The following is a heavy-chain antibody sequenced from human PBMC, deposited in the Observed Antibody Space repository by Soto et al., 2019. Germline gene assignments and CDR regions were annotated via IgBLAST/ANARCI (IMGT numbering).Heavy chain of an antibody. CDR3: ARSSGQALDY. D-gene: IGHD5-12*01. V-gene: IGHV3-21*01. CDR1: GFTFSSYS. CDR2: ISTSSSYI. J-gene: IGHJ4*02. Sequence: PAGSLRLSCAGSGFTFSSYSMNWVRQAPGKGLEWVSSISTSSSYIYYADSVKGRFTISRDNAKNSLYLQVNSLRAEDTAVYYCARSSGQALDYWGQGTLVTVSS.